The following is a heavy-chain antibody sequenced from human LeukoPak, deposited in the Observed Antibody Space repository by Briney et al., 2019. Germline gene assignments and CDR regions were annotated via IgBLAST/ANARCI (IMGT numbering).Heavy chain of an antibody. Sequence: GGSLRLSCAASGFTFSSYAMSWLRQAPGKGLEWVSAISGSGGSTYYADSVKGRFTISRDNSKNTLYLQMNSLRAEDTAVYYCAKAPVEMATITVTDYWGQGTLVTVSS. J-gene: IGHJ4*02. V-gene: IGHV3-23*01. CDR3: AKAPVEMATITVTDY. CDR1: GFTFSSYA. CDR2: ISGSGGST. D-gene: IGHD5-24*01.